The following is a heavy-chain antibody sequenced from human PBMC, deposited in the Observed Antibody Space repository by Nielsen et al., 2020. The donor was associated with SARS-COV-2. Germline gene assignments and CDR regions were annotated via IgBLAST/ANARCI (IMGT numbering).Heavy chain of an antibody. CDR2: VHYSENT. D-gene: IGHD2-2*01. V-gene: IGHV4-39*01. CDR3: ARLYCSSDTCYSLFDYMDD. J-gene: IGHJ6*03. CDR1: GGSISSNTHY. Sequence: SETLSLTCTVSGGSISSNTHYWDWIRQPPGKGLEWLGSVHYSENTYYNPSLKSRVTISVDTPKNQVSLKLSSVTAADTAVYYCARLYCSSDTCYSLFDYMDDWGRGTTVTVSS.